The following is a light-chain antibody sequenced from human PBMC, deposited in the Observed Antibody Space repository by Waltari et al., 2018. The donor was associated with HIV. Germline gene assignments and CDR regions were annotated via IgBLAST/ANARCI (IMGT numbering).Light chain of an antibody. V-gene: IGKV1-39*01. CDR1: QTITTY. J-gene: IGKJ3*01. CDR2: AAS. Sequence: DIQMTQSPSSLSASVGDRVTIACRASQTITTYLNWYQQKPGKAPKLLISAASTLQSGVPSRFSGSGSGTEFTLTISSLQPEDFATYYFQQSYSSPLSFGPGTRVEIK. CDR3: QQSYSSPLS.